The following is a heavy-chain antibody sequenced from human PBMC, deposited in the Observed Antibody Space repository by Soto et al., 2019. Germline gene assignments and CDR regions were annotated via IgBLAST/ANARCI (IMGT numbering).Heavy chain of an antibody. Sequence: PSHTLSLTCAVSVYSTSSGYYWGLIRQPPGKGLEWIGGIYHSGSTYYNPSLKSRVTISVDTSKNQFSLKLSSVTAEHTAVSYCARSGITRVRAVTQALFPGEDWFDPWGRGTLVTLSS. V-gene: IGHV4-38-2*01. CDR2: IYHSGST. D-gene: IGHD3-10*01. CDR1: VYSTSSGYY. J-gene: IGHJ5*02. CDR3: ARSGITRVRAVTQALFPGEDWFDP.